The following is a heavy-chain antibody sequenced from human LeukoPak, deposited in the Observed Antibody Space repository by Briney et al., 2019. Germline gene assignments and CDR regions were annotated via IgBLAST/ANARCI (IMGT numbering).Heavy chain of an antibody. CDR2: ITTSGGTT. Sequence: GGSLRLSCAASGSSFTTYAMTWVRQLPGKGLEWVSAITTSGGTTKYADSVKGRFTISRDNSKNTLYLQMNSLRAEDTAIYYCAKDPNGDYIGAFDNWGQGTMVTVSS. CDR1: GSSFTTYA. V-gene: IGHV3-23*01. D-gene: IGHD2-8*01. CDR3: AKDPNGDYIGAFDN. J-gene: IGHJ3*02.